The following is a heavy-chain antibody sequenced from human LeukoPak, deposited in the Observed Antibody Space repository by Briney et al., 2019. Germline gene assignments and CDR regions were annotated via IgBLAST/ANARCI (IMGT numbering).Heavy chain of an antibody. CDR1: GGTFSSYA. D-gene: IGHD1-7*01. CDR3: AVQRTTSNFYYYYGMDV. Sequence: GASVKVSCKASGGTFSSYAISWVRQAPGQGLEWMGGIIPIFGTANYAQKFQGRVTITADESTSTAYMELSSLRSEDTAVYYCAVQRTTSNFYYYYGMDVWGQGTTVTVSS. V-gene: IGHV1-69*13. CDR2: IIPIFGTA. J-gene: IGHJ6*02.